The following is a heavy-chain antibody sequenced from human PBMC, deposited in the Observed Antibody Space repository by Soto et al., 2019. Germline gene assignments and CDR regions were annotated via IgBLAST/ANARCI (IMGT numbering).Heavy chain of an antibody. CDR1: GYSISSSNW. V-gene: IGHV4-28*01. Sequence: SETLSLTCAVSGYSISSSNWWGWIRQPPGKGLEWIGYIYYRGNTNYNPSLKSRVTISLDAPKNQFSLKLSSVTAADTAVYYCARHPGYYDILTGYSTYYFDYWGQGILVT. D-gene: IGHD3-9*01. CDR2: IYYRGNT. J-gene: IGHJ4*02. CDR3: ARHPGYYDILTGYSTYYFDY.